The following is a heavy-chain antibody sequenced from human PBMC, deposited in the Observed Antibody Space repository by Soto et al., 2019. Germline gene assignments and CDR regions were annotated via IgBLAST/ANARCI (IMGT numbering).Heavy chain of an antibody. V-gene: IGHV3-11*01. D-gene: IGHD6-13*01. CDR2: ISSSGSTI. CDR3: ARVPASSSWLLYYFDY. Sequence: GGSLRLSCAASGFTFSDYYMSWIRQAPGKGLEWVSYISSSGSTIYYADSVKGRFTISRDNAKNSLYLQMNSLRAEDTAVYYCARVPASSSWLLYYFDYWGQGTLVTVSS. J-gene: IGHJ4*02. CDR1: GFTFSDYY.